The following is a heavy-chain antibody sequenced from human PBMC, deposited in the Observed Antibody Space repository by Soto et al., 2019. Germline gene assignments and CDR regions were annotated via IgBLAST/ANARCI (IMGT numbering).Heavy chain of an antibody. D-gene: IGHD3-10*01. CDR3: TRAAWFPYLSFY. Sequence: LSLSCVASGFTISRFELHWVRQAPGKGLEWISYISSSGSTAYYASSVEGRFTISRDHAHNSVYLQMDSLRAEDTALYYCTRAAWFPYLSFYWGQGALVTVSS. CDR1: GFTISRFE. CDR2: ISSSGSTA. V-gene: IGHV3-48*03. J-gene: IGHJ4*02.